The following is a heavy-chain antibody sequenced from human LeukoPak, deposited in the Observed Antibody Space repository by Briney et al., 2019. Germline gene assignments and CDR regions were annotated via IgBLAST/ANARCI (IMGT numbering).Heavy chain of an antibody. CDR1: GFTFSSYV. Sequence: GGSLRLSCAASGFTFSSYVMNWVRQAPGKGLEWVSGISASGGSTYYADSVKGRFSISRDNSKNTLYLQMNSLRADDTAVYYCAKDSAVVTSHSFDIWGQGTMVTVSS. D-gene: IGHD2-21*02. CDR2: ISASGGST. V-gene: IGHV3-23*01. CDR3: AKDSAVVTSHSFDI. J-gene: IGHJ3*02.